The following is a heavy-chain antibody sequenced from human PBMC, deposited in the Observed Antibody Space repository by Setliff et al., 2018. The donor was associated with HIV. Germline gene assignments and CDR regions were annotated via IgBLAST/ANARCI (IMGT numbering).Heavy chain of an antibody. D-gene: IGHD6-19*01. V-gene: IGHV1-69*06. CDR1: GGTFSRHA. CDR3: ARGVHSGGSGWYNWYFDL. CDR2: IIPTFDTA. J-gene: IGHJ2*01. Sequence: SVKVSCKASGGTFSRHAFSWVRQAPGQGLEWMGGIIPTFDTANYAQKFQGRITITADKSTNAVYMELNSLRSEDTAMYYCARGVHSGGSGWYNWYFDLWGRGTLVTVSS.